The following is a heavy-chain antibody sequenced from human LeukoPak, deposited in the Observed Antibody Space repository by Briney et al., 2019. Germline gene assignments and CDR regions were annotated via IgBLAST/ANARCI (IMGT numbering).Heavy chain of an antibody. Sequence: GGSLRLSCAASGLTFSNAWMSWVRQAPGRGLEWVGRIKSKTDGGTTDYAAPVKGRFTISRDDSKNTLYLQMNSLKTEDTAVYYCTTDKLLWFGEYDYWGQGTLVTVSS. V-gene: IGHV3-15*01. CDR2: IKSKTDGGTT. CDR3: TTDKLLWFGEYDY. J-gene: IGHJ4*02. CDR1: GLTFSNAW. D-gene: IGHD3-10*01.